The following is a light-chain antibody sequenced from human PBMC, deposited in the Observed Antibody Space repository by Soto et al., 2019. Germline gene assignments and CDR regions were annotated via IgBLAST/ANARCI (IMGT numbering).Light chain of an antibody. V-gene: IGKV1-27*01. CDR2: AAS. J-gene: IGKJ1*01. CDR3: QKYNSAPWT. CDR1: QGISNS. Sequence: DFRMTQSPSSLSASVGDRVTITCRASQGISNSLAWYQQKPGRVPKLLIYAASTLQSGVPSRFSGSGSGTDFTLTISSLQPEDVATYYCQKYNSAPWTFGQGSKVE.